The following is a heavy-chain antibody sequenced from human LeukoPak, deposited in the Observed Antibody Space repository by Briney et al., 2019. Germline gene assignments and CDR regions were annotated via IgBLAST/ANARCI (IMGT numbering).Heavy chain of an antibody. D-gene: IGHD3-3*01. CDR2: ISSSSSYM. J-gene: IGHJ4*02. Sequence: GGSLRLSCAASGFTFSTYSMNWVRQAPGKGLEWVSSISSSSSYMFYADSVKGRFTVSRDIAKNSLYLQMNSLRADDTAVYYCARGAPPYSDFWSGYCTYWGQGTLVTVSS. CDR3: ARGAPPYSDFWSGYCTY. CDR1: GFTFSTYS. V-gene: IGHV3-21*01.